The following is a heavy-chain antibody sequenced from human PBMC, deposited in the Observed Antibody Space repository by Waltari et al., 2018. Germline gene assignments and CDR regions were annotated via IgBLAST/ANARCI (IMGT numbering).Heavy chain of an antibody. J-gene: IGHJ5*02. CDR1: GGSISSSSYY. V-gene: IGHV4-39*01. CDR3: ARQFNWFDP. CDR2: IYYSGNT. Sequence: QLQLQESGPGLVKPSETLSLTCTVSGGSISSSSYYWGWIRQPPGKGLEWIGSIYYSGNTYYNPSLKSRVTISVDTSKNQFSLKLGSVTAADTAVYYCARQFNWFDPWGQGTLVTVSS.